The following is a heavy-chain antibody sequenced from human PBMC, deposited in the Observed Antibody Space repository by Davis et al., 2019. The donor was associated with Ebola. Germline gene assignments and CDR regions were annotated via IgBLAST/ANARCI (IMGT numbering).Heavy chain of an antibody. V-gene: IGHV3-64D*06. Sequence: GESLKISCSASGFTFSSSTMHWVRQAPGKGLEYVSTISTSGGSTYYADSVKGRFTISRDSSKNTLYLQMSSLRAEDTAVYYCAKTRGGLTGASDYWGQGTLVTVSS. D-gene: IGHD1-14*01. CDR2: ISTSGGST. CDR1: GFTFSSST. J-gene: IGHJ4*02. CDR3: AKTRGGLTGASDY.